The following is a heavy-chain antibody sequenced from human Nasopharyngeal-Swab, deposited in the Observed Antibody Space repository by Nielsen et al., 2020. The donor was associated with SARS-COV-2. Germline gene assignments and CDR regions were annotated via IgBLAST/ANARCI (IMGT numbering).Heavy chain of an antibody. J-gene: IGHJ4*02. V-gene: IGHV3-23*03. CDR3: ASARGSFDY. CDR2: IYGGGFVT. Sequence: WIRQPPGKELEWVALIYGGGFVTHYVDSVKGRFTVSRDDSRGTLSLQMNSLRVDDTAVYYCASARGSFDYWGQGAVVTVSS.